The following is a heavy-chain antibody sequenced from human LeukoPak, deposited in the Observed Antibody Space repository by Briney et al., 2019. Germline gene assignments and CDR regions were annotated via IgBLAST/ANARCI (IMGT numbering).Heavy chain of an antibody. Sequence: GGSLRLSCGASGFIFRTFGMHWVRQAPGKGLEWVTFIRYDGSNTYYADSVKGRFTISRDNSKNTLYLQMNSLRAEDTAVYYCARVLSGSGSLYYYYYYMDVWGKGTTVTISS. V-gene: IGHV3-30*02. D-gene: IGHD6-19*01. CDR2: IRYDGSNT. CDR1: GFIFRTFG. J-gene: IGHJ6*03. CDR3: ARVLSGSGSLYYYYYYMDV.